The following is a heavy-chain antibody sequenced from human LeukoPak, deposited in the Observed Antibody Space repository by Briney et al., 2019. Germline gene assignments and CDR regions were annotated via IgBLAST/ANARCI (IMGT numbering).Heavy chain of an antibody. Sequence: GRSLRLSCAASGFTFSSYGMHWVRQAPGKGLEWVAVISYDGSNKYYADSVKGRFTISRGNSKNTLYLQMNSLRAEDTAVYYCATRAPRGYCSGGSCYEHYYYGMDVWGQGTTVTVSS. D-gene: IGHD2-15*01. V-gene: IGHV3-30*03. CDR2: ISYDGSNK. CDR1: GFTFSSYG. J-gene: IGHJ6*02. CDR3: ATRAPRGYCSGGSCYEHYYYGMDV.